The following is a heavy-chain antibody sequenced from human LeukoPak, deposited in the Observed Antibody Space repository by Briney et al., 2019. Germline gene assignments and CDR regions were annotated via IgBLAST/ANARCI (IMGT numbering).Heavy chain of an antibody. D-gene: IGHD3-10*01. Sequence: SGGSLILSCAASGFIVSGGYMSWVRQAPGKGLEWVSIIYSGGRTYYADSVQGRFVISRDDSRNTLYLQLSSLRAEDTAVYYCARGLGSGTYTDYYMDVRGKGTTVIVSS. CDR3: ARGLGSGTYTDYYMDV. V-gene: IGHV3-53*01. CDR2: IYSGGRT. J-gene: IGHJ6*03. CDR1: GFIVSGGY.